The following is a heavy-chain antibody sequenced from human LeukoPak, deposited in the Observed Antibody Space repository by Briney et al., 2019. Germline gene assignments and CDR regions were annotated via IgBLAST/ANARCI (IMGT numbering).Heavy chain of an antibody. V-gene: IGHV3-30-3*01. Sequence: GGSLRLSCAASGFTFSSYAMRWVRQAPGKGLEWVAVISYDGSNKYYADSVKGRFTISRDNSKNTLYLQMNSLRAEDTAVYYCARKARVKTTRYYDSSGYLGYFDYWGQGTLVTVSS. J-gene: IGHJ4*02. CDR1: GFTFSSYA. CDR3: ARKARVKTTRYYDSSGYLGYFDY. D-gene: IGHD3-22*01. CDR2: ISYDGSNK.